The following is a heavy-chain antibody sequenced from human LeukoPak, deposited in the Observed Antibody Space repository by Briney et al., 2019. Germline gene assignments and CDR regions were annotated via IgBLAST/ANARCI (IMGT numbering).Heavy chain of an antibody. CDR3: ARERSEMATIYYYYYMDV. V-gene: IGHV4-59*01. Sequence: SETLSLTCTVSGGSISSYYWSWIRQPPGKGLEWIGSIYYSGSTNYNPSLKSRVTISVDTSKNQFSLKLSSVTAADTAVYYCARERSEMATIYYYYYMDVWGKGTTVTVSS. J-gene: IGHJ6*03. CDR1: GGSISSYY. CDR2: IYYSGST. D-gene: IGHD5-24*01.